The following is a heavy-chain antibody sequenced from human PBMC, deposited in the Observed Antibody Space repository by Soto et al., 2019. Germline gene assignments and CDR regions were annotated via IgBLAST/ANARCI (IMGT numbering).Heavy chain of an antibody. CDR2: IYHSGST. V-gene: IGHV4-4*02. J-gene: IGHJ3*02. D-gene: IGHD3-9*01. Sequence: SETLSLTCAVSGGSTSSSNWWSWVRQPPGKGLEWIGEIYHSGSTNYNPSLKSRVTISVDKSKNQFSLKLSSVTAADTAVYYCARDRDILTGYDAFDIWGQGTMVTVSS. CDR3: ARDRDILTGYDAFDI. CDR1: GGSTSSSNW.